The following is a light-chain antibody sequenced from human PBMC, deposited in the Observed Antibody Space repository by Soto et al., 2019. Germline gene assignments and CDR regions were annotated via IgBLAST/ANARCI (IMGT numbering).Light chain of an antibody. CDR1: QTISSW. J-gene: IGKJ1*01. CDR2: KAS. CDR3: HHYNSYSEA. Sequence: DIQMTQSPSTLSGSVGDRVTITCRASQTISSWLAWYQQKPGKAPKLLIYKASTLKSGVPSRFSGSGSGTEFTLTIGSLQPDDFATYYCHHYNSYSEAFGQGTKVDIK. V-gene: IGKV1-5*03.